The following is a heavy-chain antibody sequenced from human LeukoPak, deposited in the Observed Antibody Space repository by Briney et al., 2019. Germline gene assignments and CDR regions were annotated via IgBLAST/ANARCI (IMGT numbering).Heavy chain of an antibody. CDR1: GYTFTSYD. J-gene: IGHJ6*03. D-gene: IGHD3-3*01. CDR2: MNPNSGKT. CDR3: ARDGSNYDFWSGSYYYYMDV. Sequence: GASVKVSCKASGYTFTSYDINWVGQADGQGREWMGWMNPNSGKTVYAQKFQGRVTITSNTSISTAYMELISLRSDDTAVYYCARDGSNYDFWSGSYYYYMDVWGKGTTVTVSS. V-gene: IGHV1-8*03.